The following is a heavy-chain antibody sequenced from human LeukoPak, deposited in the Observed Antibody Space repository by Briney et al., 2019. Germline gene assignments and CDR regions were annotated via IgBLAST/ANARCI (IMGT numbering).Heavy chain of an antibody. CDR2: NYYSGST. V-gene: IGHV4-39*01. CDR3: ASRHYSYYYMDV. J-gene: IGHJ6*03. Sequence: SETLSLTCNVSGVSISSMSYYWGWIRQPPGKGLEWIGSNYYSGSTDYSPSLKSRVTISVDTSKNQFSLKLTSVTAADTAVYYCASRHYSYYYMDVWGKGTAVIVSS. CDR1: GVSISSMSYY.